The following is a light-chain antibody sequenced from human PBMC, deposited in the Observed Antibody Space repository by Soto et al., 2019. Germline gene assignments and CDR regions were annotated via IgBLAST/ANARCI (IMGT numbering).Light chain of an antibody. CDR1: QSISDW. CDR2: DAS. J-gene: IGKJ1*01. CDR3: QQYNNYST. V-gene: IGKV1-5*01. Sequence: DTQMTQSPSTLSASVGDRVTITCRASQSISDWLAWFQLKPGKAPKLLIYDASSLESGVPSRFSGSGSGTEFTLTISSLQPDDFATYYCQQYNNYSTFGQGTKVEIK.